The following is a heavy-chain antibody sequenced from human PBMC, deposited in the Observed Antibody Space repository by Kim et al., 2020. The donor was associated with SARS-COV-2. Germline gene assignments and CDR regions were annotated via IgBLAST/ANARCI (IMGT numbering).Heavy chain of an antibody. CDR1: SDSITNYY. J-gene: IGHJ4*02. CDR2: IFYTGSP. Sequence: GSLSLTCTVSSDSITNYYWTWIRQPPGKGLEWIGYIFYTGSPNYNPSLKSRVTISGDASKSQFSLKLNSVTAADTAVYYCAREAVAGNYFDYWGQGSLVTVSS. CDR3: AREAVAGNYFDY. V-gene: IGHV4-59*01. D-gene: IGHD6-19*01.